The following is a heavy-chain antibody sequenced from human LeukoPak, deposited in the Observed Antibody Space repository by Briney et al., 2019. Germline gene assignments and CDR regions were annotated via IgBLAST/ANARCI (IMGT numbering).Heavy chain of an antibody. CDR3: ARGYCSGGSCTYVDY. CDR1: GFTFSSYG. J-gene: IGHJ4*02. D-gene: IGHD2-15*01. Sequence: GRSLRLPCAASGFTFSSYGMHWGRQAPGNGRVWFSRFNSDGSSPSYADSLKGRFTISRDNAKNPLYLQMNRLRAEDTAVYYCARGYCSGGSCTYVDYWGQGNLVTVSS. V-gene: IGHV3-74*01. CDR2: FNSDGSSP.